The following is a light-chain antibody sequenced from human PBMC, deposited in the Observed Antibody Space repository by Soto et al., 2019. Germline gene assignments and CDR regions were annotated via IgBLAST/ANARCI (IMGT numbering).Light chain of an antibody. Sequence: QSALTQPASVSGSPGQSITISCTGTSSDVGGYNYVSWYQHHPGKAPKLMIYDVSNRPSGVSNRFSGSKSDNTGSLTISGLQAEDEADYYCSSYTSTSTVVFGGGTKVTVL. J-gene: IGLJ2*01. V-gene: IGLV2-14*03. CDR2: DVS. CDR3: SSYTSTSTVV. CDR1: SSDVGGYNY.